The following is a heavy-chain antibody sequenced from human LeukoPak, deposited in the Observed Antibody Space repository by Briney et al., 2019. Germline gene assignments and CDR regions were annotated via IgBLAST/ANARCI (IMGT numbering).Heavy chain of an antibody. V-gene: IGHV3-9*01. CDR2: ISWNSGSI. D-gene: IGHD5-12*01. CDR1: GFTFDDYA. CDR3: AKVRVIVATIGPFDY. J-gene: IGHJ4*02. Sequence: GRSLRLSCAASGFTFDDYAMHWVRQAPGKGLEWVSGISWNSGSIGYADSVKGRFTISRDNAKNSLYLQMNSLRAGDTALYYCAKVRVIVATIGPFDYWAREPWSPSPQ.